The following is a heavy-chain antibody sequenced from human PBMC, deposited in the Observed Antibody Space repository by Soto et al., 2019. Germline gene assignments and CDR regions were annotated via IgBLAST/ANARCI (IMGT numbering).Heavy chain of an antibody. J-gene: IGHJ6*02. CDR1: SGSISNYY. V-gene: IGHV4-59*07. CDR2: IYYSGST. Sequence: QVQLQESGPGLVKPSDTLSLTRTVSSGSISNYYWSWIRRPPGKGLEWIGCIYYSGSTNYNPSLKSRVTISLDTSKNQFSLKLTSVTAADAAMYYCARISAARNGMDVWGQGTTVTVSS. D-gene: IGHD5-18*01. CDR3: ARISAARNGMDV.